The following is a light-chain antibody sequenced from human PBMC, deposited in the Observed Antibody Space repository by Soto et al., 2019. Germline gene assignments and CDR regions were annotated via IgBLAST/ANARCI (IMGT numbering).Light chain of an antibody. Sequence: DIQMTQSPSSLSASVGDRVTITCQASHDIKKYLNWYQEKPGKAPKLLIYDASNLQTGVPSRFSGSGSGTHFTFTISSLQPEDIATYYCQRYDSLPPTFGLGTRLDIK. V-gene: IGKV1-33*01. CDR2: DAS. CDR3: QRYDSLPPT. J-gene: IGKJ5*01. CDR1: HDIKKY.